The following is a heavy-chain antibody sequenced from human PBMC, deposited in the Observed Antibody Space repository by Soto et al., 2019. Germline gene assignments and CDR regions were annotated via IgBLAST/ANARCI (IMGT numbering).Heavy chain of an antibody. CDR3: ARKQYCSGGNCYSGYYFEY. CDR1: GYTFTTYY. V-gene: IGHV5-51*01. Sequence: GESLKISCKASGYTFTTYYIGWVRQMPGKGLEWMGIIYPGDSETRYSPSFQGQVTISADKSITTAYLQWGSLKASDSAMYYCARKQYCSGGNCYSGYYFEYWGQGTLVTVSS. D-gene: IGHD2-15*01. CDR2: IYPGDSET. J-gene: IGHJ4*02.